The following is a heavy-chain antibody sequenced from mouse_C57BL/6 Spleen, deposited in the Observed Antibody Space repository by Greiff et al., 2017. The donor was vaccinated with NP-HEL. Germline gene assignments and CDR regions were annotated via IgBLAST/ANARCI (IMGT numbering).Heavy chain of an antibody. CDR1: GYAFSSYW. V-gene: IGHV1-80*01. D-gene: IGHD1-1*01. Sequence: QVQLQQSGAELVKPGASVKISCKASGYAFSSYWMNWVKQRPGKGLEWIGQIYPGDGDTNYNGKFKGKATLTADKSSSTAYMQLSSLTSEDSAVYFCARCGDYYGSSPFAYWGQGTLVTVSA. J-gene: IGHJ3*01. CDR3: ARCGDYYGSSPFAY. CDR2: IYPGDGDT.